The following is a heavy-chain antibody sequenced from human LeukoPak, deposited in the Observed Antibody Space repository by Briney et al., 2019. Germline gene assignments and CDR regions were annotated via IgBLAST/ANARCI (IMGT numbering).Heavy chain of an antibody. Sequence: PGGSLRLSCAASGFTFSSYWMSWVRQAPGKGLEWVANIKQDGSEKYYVDSVKGRFTISRDNAKNSLYLQMNSLRAEDTAVYYCARAGGYVYNWFDPWGQGTLVTVSS. CDR2: IKQDGSEK. J-gene: IGHJ5*02. CDR3: ARAGGYVYNWFDP. D-gene: IGHD5-12*01. CDR1: GFTFSSYW. V-gene: IGHV3-7*01.